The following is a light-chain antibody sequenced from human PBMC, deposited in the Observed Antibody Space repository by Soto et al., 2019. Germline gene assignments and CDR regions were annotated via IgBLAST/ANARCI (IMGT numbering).Light chain of an antibody. Sequence: QSALTQPASVSGSPGQSITISCTGTSSDVGGYNYVSWYQHHPGKAPKLMIYEDSNWPSGVSNRFSGSKSGNTASLTISGLQAEDEAHYYCSSYTSGSTLVFGGGTKLTVL. CDR2: EDS. J-gene: IGLJ3*02. V-gene: IGLV2-14*01. CDR3: SSYTSGSTLV. CDR1: SSDVGGYNY.